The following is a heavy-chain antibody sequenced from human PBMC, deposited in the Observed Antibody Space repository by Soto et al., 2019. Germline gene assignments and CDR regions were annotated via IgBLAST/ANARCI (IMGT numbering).Heavy chain of an antibody. CDR3: AKGDYSNYEYYYYYMDV. Sequence: GGSLRLSCAASGFTFSSYAMSWVRQAPGKGLEWVSAISGSGGSTYYADSVKGRFTISRDNSKNTLYLQMNSLRAEDTAVYYCAKGDYSNYEYYYYYMDVWGKGTTVTVSS. D-gene: IGHD4-4*01. V-gene: IGHV3-23*01. CDR2: ISGSGGST. J-gene: IGHJ6*03. CDR1: GFTFSSYA.